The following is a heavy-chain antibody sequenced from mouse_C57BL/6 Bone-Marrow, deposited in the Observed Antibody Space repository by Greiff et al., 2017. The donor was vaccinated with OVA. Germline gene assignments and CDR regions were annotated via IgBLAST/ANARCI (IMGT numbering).Heavy chain of an antibody. Sequence: VQLQQSGAELVRPGASVKLSCTASGFNIKDDYMHWVKQRPEQGLEWIGWIDPENGDTEYASKFQGKATITADTSSNTAYLQLSSLTSEDTTVYYCTHLDGSGYVGFAYWGQGTLVTVSA. CDR3: THLDGSGYVGFAY. J-gene: IGHJ3*01. V-gene: IGHV14-4*01. CDR2: IDPENGDT. D-gene: IGHD3-2*02. CDR1: GFNIKDDY.